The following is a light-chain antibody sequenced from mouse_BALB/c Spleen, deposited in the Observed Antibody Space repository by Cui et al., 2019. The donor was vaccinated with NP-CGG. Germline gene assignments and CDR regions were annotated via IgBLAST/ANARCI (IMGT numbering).Light chain of an antibody. CDR1: TGAVTTSNY. V-gene: IGLV1*01. Sequence: QAVVTREFALPTSPGETVTLTCRSSTGAVTTSNYANWVQEKPDHLFTGLIGGTNNRAPGVPARFSGSLIGDKAALTITGAQTEDEAIYFCALWYSNHWVFGGGTKLTVL. CDR2: GTN. CDR3: ALWYSNHWV. J-gene: IGLJ1*01.